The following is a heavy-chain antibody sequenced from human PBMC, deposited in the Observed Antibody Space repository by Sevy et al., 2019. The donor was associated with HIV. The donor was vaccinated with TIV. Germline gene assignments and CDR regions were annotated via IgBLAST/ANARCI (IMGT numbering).Heavy chain of an antibody. V-gene: IGHV3-73*01. CDR3: TRPIITGTNTDINSYWFDP. D-gene: IGHD1-7*01. Sequence: GGSLRLSCAASGFTFSGSAMHWVRQASGKGLEWVGRIRSNANSYATAYAASVKGRFTISRDDSKNTAYLQMNSLKTEDTAVYYCTRPIITGTNTDINSYWFDPWGQGTLVTVSS. J-gene: IGHJ5*02. CDR2: IRSNANSYAT. CDR1: GFTFSGSA.